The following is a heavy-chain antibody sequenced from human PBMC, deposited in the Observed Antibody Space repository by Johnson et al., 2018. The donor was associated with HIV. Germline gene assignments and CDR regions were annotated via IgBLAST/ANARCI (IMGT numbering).Heavy chain of an antibody. D-gene: IGHD3-22*01. Sequence: VQLVESGGGLVQPGRSLRLSCAVSGFTFDDYAMHWVRQAPGKGLEWVTFISYDGGNKHYADSVKGRFTISRYNSKNTLYLQMNSLRAEDTAVYYCAREYYYDSSGYYDEVSRAFDIWGQGTMVTVSS. CDR2: ISYDGGNK. V-gene: IGHV3-30*03. CDR1: GFTFDDYA. CDR3: AREYYYDSSGYYDEVSRAFDI. J-gene: IGHJ3*02.